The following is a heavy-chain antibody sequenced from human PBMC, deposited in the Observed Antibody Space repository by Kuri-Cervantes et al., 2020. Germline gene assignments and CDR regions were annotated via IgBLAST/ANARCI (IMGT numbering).Heavy chain of an antibody. D-gene: IGHD1-7*01. Sequence: ESLKISCAASGFTVSSNYMSWVRQPPGKGLEWIGSIYYSGSTYYNPSLKSRVTISVDTSKNQFSLKLSSVTAADTAVYYCARGELNSRRAFDIWGQGTMVTVSS. CDR2: IYYSGST. CDR3: ARGELNSRRAFDI. J-gene: IGHJ3*02. CDR1: GFTVSSNY. V-gene: IGHV4-39*07.